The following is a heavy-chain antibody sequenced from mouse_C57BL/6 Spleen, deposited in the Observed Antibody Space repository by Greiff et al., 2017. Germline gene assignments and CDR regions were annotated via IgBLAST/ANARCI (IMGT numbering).Heavy chain of an antibody. J-gene: IGHJ3*01. CDR2: ILPGSGST. Sequence: VQLVESGAELMKPGASVKLSCKATGYTFTGYWIEWVKQRPGHGLEWIGEILPGSGSTNYNEKFKGKATFTADTSSNTAYMQLSSLTTEDSAIYYCAPDGYDGAGFAYWGQGTLVTVSA. V-gene: IGHV1-9*01. CDR1: GYTFTGYW. D-gene: IGHD2-2*01. CDR3: APDGYDGAGFAY.